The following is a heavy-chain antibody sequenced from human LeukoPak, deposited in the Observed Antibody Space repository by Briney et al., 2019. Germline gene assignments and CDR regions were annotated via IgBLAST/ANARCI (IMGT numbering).Heavy chain of an antibody. J-gene: IGHJ4*02. CDR2: IRYDGRNK. CDR1: RFTFSSYG. V-gene: IGHV3-30*02. D-gene: IGHD4-17*01. CDR3: AKEIWPTVTTPGHTHFDY. Sequence: PGGSLRLSCAASRFTFSSYGMHWVRQAPGKGLEWVAFIRYDGRNKYYADSVKGRFTISRDNSKNTLCLQMNSLRAEDTAVYYCAKEIWPTVTTPGHTHFDYWGQGTLVTVSS.